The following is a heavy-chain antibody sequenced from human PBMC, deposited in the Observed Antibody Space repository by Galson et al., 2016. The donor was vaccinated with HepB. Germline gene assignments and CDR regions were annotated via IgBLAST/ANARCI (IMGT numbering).Heavy chain of an antibody. Sequence: ETLSLTCTVSGGSVSSDGYYWSWIRQPPGKGLEWIGYIYYSGTTSTTYNPSLRSRVTISVDTSKNQLSLKLSSVTAADTAVYYCAAWTESRPNYYNMDVWGQGTTVTVSS. J-gene: IGHJ6*02. D-gene: IGHD3/OR15-3a*01. V-gene: IGHV4-61*08. CDR3: AAWTESRPNYYNMDV. CDR2: IYYSGTTST. CDR1: GGSVSSDGYY.